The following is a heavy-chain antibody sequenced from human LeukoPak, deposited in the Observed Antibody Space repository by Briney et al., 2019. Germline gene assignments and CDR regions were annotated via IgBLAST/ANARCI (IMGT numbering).Heavy chain of an antibody. CDR3: ARLQNYYGSGSYYPTGRYFDY. Sequence: ASVKVSCKASGNTFNGYYMHWVRQAPGQGLEWMGWINPNSGDTNYAQKFQGRVTMTRDTSISTAYMELSRLRSDDTAVYYCARLQNYYGSGSYYPTGRYFDYWGQGTLVTVSS. D-gene: IGHD3-10*01. CDR1: GNTFNGYY. J-gene: IGHJ4*02. V-gene: IGHV1-2*02. CDR2: INPNSGDT.